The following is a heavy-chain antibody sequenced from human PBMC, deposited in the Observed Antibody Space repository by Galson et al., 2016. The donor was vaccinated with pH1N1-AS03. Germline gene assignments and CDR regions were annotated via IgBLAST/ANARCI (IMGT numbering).Heavy chain of an antibody. CDR1: GFTFSSYN. V-gene: IGHV3-21*01. Sequence: SLRLSCAASGFTFSSYNMHWVRQAPGKGLEWVSSISSANSYIYHADSLKGRFTISRDNAKKSLYLEMNSLRAEDTAVYYCARELESSKSPPFDFWGQGTLVTVSS. CDR2: ISSANSYI. CDR3: ARELESSKSPPFDF. D-gene: IGHD1-1*01. J-gene: IGHJ4*02.